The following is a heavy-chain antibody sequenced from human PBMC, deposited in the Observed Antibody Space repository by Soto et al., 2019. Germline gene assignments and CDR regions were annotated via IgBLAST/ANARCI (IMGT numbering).Heavy chain of an antibody. Sequence: PETLSLTCAVSGGSISSSNWWSWVRQPPGKGLEWIGEIYHSGSTNYNPSLKSRVTISVDKSKNQFSLKLSSVTAADTAVYYCARSRSSSWKQFDYWGQGTLVTVSS. CDR1: GGSISSSNW. CDR2: IYHSGST. J-gene: IGHJ4*02. CDR3: ARSRSSSWKQFDY. D-gene: IGHD6-6*01. V-gene: IGHV4-4*03.